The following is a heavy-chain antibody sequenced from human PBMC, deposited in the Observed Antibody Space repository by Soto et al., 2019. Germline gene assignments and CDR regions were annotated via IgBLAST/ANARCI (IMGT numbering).Heavy chain of an antibody. CDR1: GFTFSSYA. D-gene: IGHD5-12*01. V-gene: IGHV3-23*01. CDR2: ISYSGVST. J-gene: IGHJ4*02. CDR3: ARTRGYSDYDLDY. Sequence: QPRGSLRLSCAASGFTFSSYAMTWVRQAPGKGLEWVSAISYSGVSTYYADSVKGRFTISRDSSENTLSLQMNSLRVDDTAVYYCARTRGYSDYDLDYWGQGTLVTVFS.